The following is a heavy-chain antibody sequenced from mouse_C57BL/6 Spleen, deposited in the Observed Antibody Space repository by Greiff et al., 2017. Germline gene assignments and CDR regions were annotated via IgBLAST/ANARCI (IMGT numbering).Heavy chain of an antibody. Sequence: QVQLKQPGTELVKPGASVKLSCKASGYTFTSYWMHWVKQRPGQGLEWIGNINPSNGGTNYNEKFKSKATLTVDKSSSTAYMQLSSLTSEDSAVYYCARGEAGTRLRDFDVWGTGTTVTVSS. CDR2: INPSNGGT. V-gene: IGHV1-53*01. CDR3: ARGEAGTRLRDFDV. D-gene: IGHD4-1*01. J-gene: IGHJ1*03. CDR1: GYTFTSYW.